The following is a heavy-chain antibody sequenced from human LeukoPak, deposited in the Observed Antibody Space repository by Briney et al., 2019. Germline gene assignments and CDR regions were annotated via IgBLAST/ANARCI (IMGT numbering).Heavy chain of an antibody. CDR1: GFTFSSYE. J-gene: IGHJ6*04. D-gene: IGHD3-10*02. CDR3: AELGITMIGGV. V-gene: IGHV3-48*03. Sequence: QTGGSLRLSCAASGFTFSSYEMNWVRQAPGKGLEWVSYISYSGSTIYYADSVKGRFTISRDSAKNSLYLQMNSLRAEDTAVYYCAELGITMIGGVWGKGTTVTISS. CDR2: ISYSGSTI.